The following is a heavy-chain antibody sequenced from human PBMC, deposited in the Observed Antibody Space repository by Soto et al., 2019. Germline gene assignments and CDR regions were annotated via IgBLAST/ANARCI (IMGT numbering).Heavy chain of an antibody. CDR1: GGTFGSYA. Sequence: SVKVSCKASGGTFGSYAISWVRQAPGQGLEWMGGIIPIFGTANYAQKFQGRVTITADESTSTAYMELSSLRSEDTAVYYRARPLFTMDDAFDIWGQGTMVTVSS. CDR3: ARPLFTMDDAFDI. J-gene: IGHJ3*02. V-gene: IGHV1-69*13. CDR2: IIPIFGTA. D-gene: IGHD3-10*01.